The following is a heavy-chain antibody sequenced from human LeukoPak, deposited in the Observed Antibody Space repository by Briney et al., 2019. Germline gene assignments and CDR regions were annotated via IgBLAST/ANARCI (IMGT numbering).Heavy chain of an antibody. J-gene: IGHJ3*01. CDR1: GFTFSSYA. D-gene: IGHD5-18*01. CDR3: AKCGYSYGNDALDL. Sequence: PGGSLRLSCAASGFTFSSYAMSWVRQAPGKGLEWVSAISGSGGSTYYADSVKGRFTISRDNSKNTLYLQMSSLRPEDTAIYYCAKCGYSYGNDALDLWGQGTMVTVSS. V-gene: IGHV3-23*01. CDR2: ISGSGGST.